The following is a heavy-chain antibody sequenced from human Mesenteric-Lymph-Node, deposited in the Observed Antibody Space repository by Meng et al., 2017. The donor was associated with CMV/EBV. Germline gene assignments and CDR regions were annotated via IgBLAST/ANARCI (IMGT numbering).Heavy chain of an antibody. J-gene: IGHJ4*02. V-gene: IGHV6-1*01. Sequence: LTCAISVYSVSSDTATWNWIRQSPSVGLERLGRTYYRSKWFTDYAVSVKSRIAINPDTAKNQFSLQLNFVTPEDTAVYYCLRDGTWGHWGQGTLVTVSS. D-gene: IGHD3-16*01. CDR3: LRDGTWGH. CDR1: VYSVSSDTAT. CDR2: TYYRSKWFT.